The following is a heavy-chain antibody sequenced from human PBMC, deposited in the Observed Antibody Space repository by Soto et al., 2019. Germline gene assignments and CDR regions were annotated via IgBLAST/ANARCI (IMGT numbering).Heavy chain of an antibody. V-gene: IGHV3-23*01. CDR3: AKGLSGYSSGWYSYWYFDL. J-gene: IGHJ2*01. CDR2: ISGSGGST. CDR1: GFTFSSNA. Sequence: EVHLLESGGGLVQPGGSLRLSCAASGFTFSSNAMSWVRQAPGKGLEWVSGISGSGGSTYYADSVKGRFTISRDNSKNTLYLQMNSLRAEDTAVYYCAKGLSGYSSGWYSYWYFDLWGRGTLVTVSS. D-gene: IGHD6-19*01.